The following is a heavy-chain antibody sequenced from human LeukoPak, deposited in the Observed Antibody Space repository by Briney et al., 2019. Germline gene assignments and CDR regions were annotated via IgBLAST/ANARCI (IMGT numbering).Heavy chain of an antibody. CDR2: INYSGNT. V-gene: IGHV4-59*08. J-gene: IGHJ3*02. D-gene: IGHD2-8*01. CDR3: ACLSSNGRRAFDI. CDR1: GGSISSYY. Sequence: PSETLSLTCTVSGGSISSYYWTWIRQPPGKGLECVGYINYSGNTNNNPSPTGRVTLSVDMSKSQFSLKLSSVTAADTAVYYCACLSSNGRRAFDIWGQGTMVTVSS.